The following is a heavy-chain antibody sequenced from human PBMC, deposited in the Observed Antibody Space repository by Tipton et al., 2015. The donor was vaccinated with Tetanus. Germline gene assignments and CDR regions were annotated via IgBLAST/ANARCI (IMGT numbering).Heavy chain of an antibody. CDR2: ISGSRLTP. Sequence: SLRLSCAASGFTFKSYTINWLRQAPGNGLEWVAAISGSRLTPYYADSVKGRFTISRDNSKNTLSLQLNSLRAGDTAIYYCAKEALGVLNLWGKGTTVIVSS. V-gene: IGHV3-23*01. J-gene: IGHJ6*04. D-gene: IGHD1-14*01. CDR3: AKEALGVLNL. CDR1: GFTFKSYT.